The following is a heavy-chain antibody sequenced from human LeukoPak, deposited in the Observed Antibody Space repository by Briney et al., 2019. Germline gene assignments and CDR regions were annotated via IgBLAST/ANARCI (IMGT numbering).Heavy chain of an antibody. CDR1: GGSFSSSSYY. V-gene: IGHV4-61*01. CDR2: ISYSGST. CDR3: AREGTAGTNLNWFDP. D-gene: IGHD1-1*01. Sequence: SETLSLTCTVSGGSFSSSSYYWSWIRQPPGKGLEWIGYISYSGSTNFNPSLKSRVTISVDTSKNQFSLKLSSVTAADTAVYYCAREGTAGTNLNWFDPWGQGTLVTVSS. J-gene: IGHJ5*02.